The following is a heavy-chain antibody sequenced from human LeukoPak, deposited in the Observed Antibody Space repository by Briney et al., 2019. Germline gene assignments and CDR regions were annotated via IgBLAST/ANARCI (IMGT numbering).Heavy chain of an antibody. CDR3: AKDLDYYGSGSDTFDY. J-gene: IGHJ4*02. V-gene: IGHV3-30*02. CDR2: IRYDGSNK. D-gene: IGHD3-10*01. Sequence: GGSLRLSCAASGFTFSSYGMHWVRQAPGKGLEWVAFIRYDGSNKFYADSVKGRFTISRDNSKNTLYLQMNSLRAEDTAVDYCAKDLDYYGSGSDTFDYWGQGTLVTVSS. CDR1: GFTFSSYG.